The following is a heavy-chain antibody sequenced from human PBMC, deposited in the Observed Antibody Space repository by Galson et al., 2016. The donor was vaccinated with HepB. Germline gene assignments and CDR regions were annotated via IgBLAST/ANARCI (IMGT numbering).Heavy chain of an antibody. CDR2: ISHDGSNT. Sequence: SLRLSCAASGFTFSNYGIHWVRQAPGKGLEWLGVISHDGSNTHYADSARGLFTISRDNSKNTAFLQMNGPRSQDTALYYCAKSLGPHHGFDWLGIDRWGQGIMVTVSS. D-gene: IGHD3-9*01. J-gene: IGHJ4*02. CDR3: AKSLGPHHGFDWLGIDR. CDR1: GFTFSNYG. V-gene: IGHV3-30*18.